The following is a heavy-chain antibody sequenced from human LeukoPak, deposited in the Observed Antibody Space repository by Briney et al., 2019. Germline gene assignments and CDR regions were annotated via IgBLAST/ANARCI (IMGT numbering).Heavy chain of an antibody. CDR2: IYSGGST. D-gene: IGHD3-10*01. CDR3: ARGPTLWFGELAYAFDI. CDR1: GFTASSNY. V-gene: IGHV3-53*01. Sequence: TGGSLRLSCAASGFTASSNYMSWVRQAPGKGLEWVSVIYSGGSTYYADSVKGRFTISRDNSKNTLYLQMNSLRAEDTAVYYCARGPTLWFGELAYAFDIWGQGTMVIVSS. J-gene: IGHJ3*02.